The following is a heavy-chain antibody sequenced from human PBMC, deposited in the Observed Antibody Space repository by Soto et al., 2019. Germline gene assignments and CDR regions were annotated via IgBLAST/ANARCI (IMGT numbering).Heavy chain of an antibody. Sequence: SETLSLTCSLTGGSFSPNYWSWIRQSPGKGLEWVGYIYYGGTTSYNPSLKSRVSISLETSKSQFSLRLTSVTAADTAVYYCAGTLTYYYDSSGYYQGVNAFDIWGQGTMVTVSS. J-gene: IGHJ3*02. CDR2: IYYGGTT. CDR3: AGTLTYYYDSSGYYQGVNAFDI. CDR1: GGSFSPNY. V-gene: IGHV4-59*08. D-gene: IGHD3-22*01.